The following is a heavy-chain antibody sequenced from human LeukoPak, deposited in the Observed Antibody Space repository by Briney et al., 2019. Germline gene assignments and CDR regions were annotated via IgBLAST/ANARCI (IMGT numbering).Heavy chain of an antibody. Sequence: PSETLSLTCTVSGGSISSYYWSWIRQPPGKGLEWIGGIYYRGITYYNPSLKSRVTISVDTSKNQFSLKLTSVTAADTAVYYCAREDSGSYYGYYFDYWGQGTLVTVSS. J-gene: IGHJ4*02. CDR2: IYYRGIT. CDR1: GGSISSYY. CDR3: AREDSGSYYGYYFDY. V-gene: IGHV4-39*07. D-gene: IGHD1-26*01.